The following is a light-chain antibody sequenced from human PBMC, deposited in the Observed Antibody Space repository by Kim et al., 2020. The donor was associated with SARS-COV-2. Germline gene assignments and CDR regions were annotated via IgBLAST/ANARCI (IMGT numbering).Light chain of an antibody. CDR2: GAS. V-gene: IGKV3-15*01. CDR1: QSVSST. Sequence: IIMTQSPATLSVSPGERATLSCRASQSVSSTLAWYQQKPGQAPRLLIYGASTRATAIPARFSGSGSETEFTLTISSLQSEDFAVYYCQQYKNWPLTFGQGTKVDIK. J-gene: IGKJ1*01. CDR3: QQYKNWPLT.